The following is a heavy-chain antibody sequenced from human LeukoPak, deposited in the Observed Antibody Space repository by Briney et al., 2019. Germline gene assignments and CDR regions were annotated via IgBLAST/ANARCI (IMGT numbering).Heavy chain of an antibody. Sequence: PGGSVRRSGAGSGFTVSSYAMVWVGQAPGKGLEWGSDLSGSGGSTYYADSAKGRVTISRDNSKNTLYLQITTLRAEDTAVYYRAKDYSGERYYYGMDVWGQGTTVTVSS. V-gene: IGHV3-23*01. J-gene: IGHJ6*02. D-gene: IGHD3-10*01. CDR2: LSGSGGST. CDR3: AKDYSGERYYYGMDV. CDR1: GFTVSSYA.